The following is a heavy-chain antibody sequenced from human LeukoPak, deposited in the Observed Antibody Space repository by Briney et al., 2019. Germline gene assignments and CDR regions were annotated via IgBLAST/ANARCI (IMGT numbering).Heavy chain of an antibody. CDR2: INSDESST. V-gene: IGHV3-74*01. CDR3: ARGDSRGYYYTSGFDP. Sequence: GGSLRLSCAASGLTFSIHWMHWFRQAPGKGLVWVSRINSDESSTVYADSVKGRFTISRDNAKNTLHLQMNSLRAEDTAVYYCARGDSRGYYYTSGFDPWGQGTLVTVSS. D-gene: IGHD3-22*01. J-gene: IGHJ5*02. CDR1: GLTFSIHW.